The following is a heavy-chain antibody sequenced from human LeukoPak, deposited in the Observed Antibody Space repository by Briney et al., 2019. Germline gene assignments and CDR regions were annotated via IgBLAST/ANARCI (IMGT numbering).Heavy chain of an antibody. CDR3: ARGSPYSSSEFDY. J-gene: IGHJ4*02. Sequence: SETLSLTCTVSGGSISSSSYYWGWIRQPPGKGLEWIGSIYYTGSTYYNPSLKSRVTISVDTSKNQFSLNLSSVTAADTAVYYCARGSPYSSSEFDYWGQGTLVTVSS. CDR1: GGSISSSSYY. D-gene: IGHD6-6*01. V-gene: IGHV4-39*07. CDR2: IYYTGST.